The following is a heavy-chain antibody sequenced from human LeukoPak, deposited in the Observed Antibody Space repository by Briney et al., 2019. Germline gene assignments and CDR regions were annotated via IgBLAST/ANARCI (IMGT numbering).Heavy chain of an antibody. D-gene: IGHD3-3*01. CDR1: EYSFTSYW. CDR3: ARSEDFWSGPVS. V-gene: IGHV5-51*01. CDR2: IYPGDSDT. Sequence: KNGESLKISCKGSEYSFTSYWIVWVRQMPGKGLECMGIIYPGDSDTRYSPSFQGQVTISVDKTISTAYLQWSSLKASDTAMYYCARSEDFWSGPVSWGQGTLVSVPS. J-gene: IGHJ5*02.